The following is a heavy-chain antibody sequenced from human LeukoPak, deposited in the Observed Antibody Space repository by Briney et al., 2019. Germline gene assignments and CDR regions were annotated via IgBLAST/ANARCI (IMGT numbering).Heavy chain of an antibody. Sequence: PSETLSLTCAVYGVSFSGYYWSWIRQPPGKGLWWSGEINHSGSTNYNPSLKSRVTLSVDTSKNQFSLKLSSVTAADTAVYYCARGEPHYYYDSSGYYYHWGQGTLVTASS. D-gene: IGHD3-22*01. J-gene: IGHJ4*02. V-gene: IGHV4-34*01. CDR2: INHSGST. CDR3: ARGEPHYYYDSSGYYYH. CDR1: GVSFSGYY.